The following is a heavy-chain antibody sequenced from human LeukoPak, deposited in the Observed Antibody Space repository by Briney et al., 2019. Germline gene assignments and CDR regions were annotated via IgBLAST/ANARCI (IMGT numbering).Heavy chain of an antibody. Sequence: SEALSLTCTVSGGSIRTSGNYWSWIRHHPGKGLEWMGCIYYSGTTYDSPSLKSRLTVSVDTSKNQFFLDLTSVTAADTAVYYCARLVYGNGWQIDYWGRGTLVTVSS. D-gene: IGHD2-8*01. CDR2: IYYSGTT. CDR1: GGSIRTSGNY. V-gene: IGHV4-31*03. J-gene: IGHJ4*02. CDR3: ARLVYGNGWQIDY.